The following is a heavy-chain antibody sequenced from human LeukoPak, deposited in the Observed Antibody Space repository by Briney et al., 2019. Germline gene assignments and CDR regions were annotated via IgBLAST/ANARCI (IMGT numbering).Heavy chain of an antibody. CDR1: GFTFSDYY. J-gene: IGHJ6*03. Sequence: PGGSLRLSCAASGFTFSDYYMSWIRQAPGKGLEWVSYISSSGSTIYYADSVKGRFTISRDNAKNSLYLQMNSLRAEDTAVYYCARDLSGYDFLTYYYYYYMDVWGKGTTVTVSS. D-gene: IGHD5-12*01. V-gene: IGHV3-11*04. CDR3: ARDLSGYDFLTYYYYYYMDV. CDR2: ISSSGSTI.